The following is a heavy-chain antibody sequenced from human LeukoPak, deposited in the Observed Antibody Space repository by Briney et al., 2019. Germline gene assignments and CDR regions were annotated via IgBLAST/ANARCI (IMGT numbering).Heavy chain of an antibody. CDR2: IYSGGTT. Sequence: PGXSLRLSCAASGFTVSSNYMSWVRQAPGKGLESVSVIYSGGTTYYADSVKGRFTISRDDSKNTLYLQMNSLRAEDTAVYYCARMLISSGYYVDYWGQGTLVTVSS. J-gene: IGHJ4*02. CDR3: ARMLISSGYYVDY. D-gene: IGHD3-22*01. V-gene: IGHV3-53*01. CDR1: GFTVSSNY.